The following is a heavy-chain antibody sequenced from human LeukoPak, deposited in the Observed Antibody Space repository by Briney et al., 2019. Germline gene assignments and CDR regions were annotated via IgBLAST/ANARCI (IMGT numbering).Heavy chain of an antibody. J-gene: IGHJ4*02. Sequence: GGSLRLSCAASGFTFSDHYMDWGRQAPGKGLEWVGRIRNKANSYTTKYAASVKGRFTISRDDSKNSLYLQMNSLKTEDTAVYYCARDLGGDFAYWGQGTLVTVSS. D-gene: IGHD4-23*01. V-gene: IGHV3-72*01. CDR1: GFTFSDHY. CDR2: IRNKANSYTT. CDR3: ARDLGGDFAY.